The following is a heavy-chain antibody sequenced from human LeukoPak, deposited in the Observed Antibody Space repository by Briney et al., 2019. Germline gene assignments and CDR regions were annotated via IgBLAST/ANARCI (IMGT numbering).Heavy chain of an antibody. D-gene: IGHD2-8*01. J-gene: IGHJ4*02. CDR3: ARAGCSSFYY. Sequence: PSETLSLTCAVYGVSFSGYYWSWLRQPPGKGLEWVGEINHSGSTNYSRSLKSRVTISVDTSKNQFSLKLSSVTAADTAVYYCARAGCSSFYYWGQGTQIAVSS. CDR1: GVSFSGYY. CDR2: INHSGST. V-gene: IGHV4-34*01.